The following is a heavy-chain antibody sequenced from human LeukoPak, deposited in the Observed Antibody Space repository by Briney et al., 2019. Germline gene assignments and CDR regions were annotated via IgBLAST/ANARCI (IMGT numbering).Heavy chain of an antibody. D-gene: IGHD3-9*01. J-gene: IGHJ4*02. CDR3: ARESYDILTGYFWRKFDY. CDR2: IYTSGST. Sequence: SETLSLTCTVSGGSISSYYWSWIRQPAGKGLEWIGRIYTSGSTNYNPSLKSRVTISVDTSKNQFSLKLSSVTAADTAVYYCARESYDILTGYFWRKFDYWGQGTLVTVSS. CDR1: GGSISSYY. V-gene: IGHV4-4*07.